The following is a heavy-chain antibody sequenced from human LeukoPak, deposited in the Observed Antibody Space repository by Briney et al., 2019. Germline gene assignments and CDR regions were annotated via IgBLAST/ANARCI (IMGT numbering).Heavy chain of an antibody. CDR1: GGSISGFF. CDR2: IYYSGTT. Sequence: PSETLSLTCTVAGGSISGFFCSWIRQPPGKGLEWLGYIYYSGTTDSNPSLKSRVTISVDTSKNQFSLRLTSVTASDTAINYCARHESAWRGAFDIWGQGTMVTVSS. D-gene: IGHD3-3*01. CDR3: ARHESAWRGAFDI. J-gene: IGHJ3*02. V-gene: IGHV4-59*08.